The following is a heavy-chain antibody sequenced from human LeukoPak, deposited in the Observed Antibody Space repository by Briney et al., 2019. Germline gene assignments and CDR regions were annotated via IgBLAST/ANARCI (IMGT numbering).Heavy chain of an antibody. D-gene: IGHD6-19*01. CDR2: ISSSSSYI. CDR1: GFTFSSYS. CDR3: ARDEGQWLDYLSYYYYYYMDV. Sequence: GGSLRLSCAASGFTFSSYSMNWVRQAPGKGLEWVSSISSSSSYIYYADSVKGRFTISRDNAKNSLYLQMNSLRAEDTAVYCCARDEGQWLDYLSYYYYYYMDVWGKGTTVTVSS. V-gene: IGHV3-21*01. J-gene: IGHJ6*03.